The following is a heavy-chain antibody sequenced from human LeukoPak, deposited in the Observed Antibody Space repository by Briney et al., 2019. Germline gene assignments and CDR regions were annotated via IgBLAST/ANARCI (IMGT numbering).Heavy chain of an antibody. CDR1: DYSIRSGYY. Sequence: PSETLSLTCIVSDYSIRSGYYWSWIRQPPGKGLECIGYIHYTGSTNYNPSLKSRVTISVDTSKSQFSLKLSSVTADDTAVYYCARRRYDFWSGYYSTGYYFDYWGQGTLVTVSS. CDR3: ARRRYDFWSGYYSTGYYFDY. D-gene: IGHD3-3*01. J-gene: IGHJ4*02. V-gene: IGHV4-61*01. CDR2: IHYTGST.